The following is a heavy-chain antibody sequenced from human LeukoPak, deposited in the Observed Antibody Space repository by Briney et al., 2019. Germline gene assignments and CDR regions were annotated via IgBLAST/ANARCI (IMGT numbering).Heavy chain of an antibody. J-gene: IGHJ5*02. CDR3: ARAYCSGGDCWRFDP. CDR1: GGSIGDYY. D-gene: IGHD2-15*01. Sequence: SETLSLTCIVTGGSIGDYYWSWIRQAPGRGLEWIAYMHYSGIQNYNPSLKSRATVSIATSINQFSLRVDSVTAADTAVYYCARAYCSGGDCWRFDPWGQGTLVTASS. V-gene: IGHV4-59*08. CDR2: MHYSGIQ.